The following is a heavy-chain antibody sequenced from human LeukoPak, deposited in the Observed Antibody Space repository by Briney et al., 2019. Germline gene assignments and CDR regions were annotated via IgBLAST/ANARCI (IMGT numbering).Heavy chain of an antibody. Sequence: SETLSLTCTVSGGSISSGSYYWSWIRQPAGKGLEWIGRIYTSGSTNYNPSLKSRVTISVDTSKNQFSLKLSSVTAADTAVYYCAREGNGEGYYYHYYMDVWGKGTTVTVSS. CDR2: IYTSGST. V-gene: IGHV4-61*02. J-gene: IGHJ6*03. D-gene: IGHD4-23*01. CDR1: GGSISSGSYY. CDR3: AREGNGEGYYYHYYMDV.